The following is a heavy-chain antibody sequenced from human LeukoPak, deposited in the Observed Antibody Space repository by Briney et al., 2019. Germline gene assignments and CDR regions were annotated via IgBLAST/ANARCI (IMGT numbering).Heavy chain of an antibody. CDR1: GGSISSYY. Sequence: PSETLSLTCAVSGGSISSYYWSWIRQPPGKGLAWIGCIYYIGSTNYNPSLKSRVTISVDTSKNQFSLKLSSVTAADTAVYYCARGKNPLEVSLGYWGQGTLVTVSS. CDR3: ARGKNPLEVSLGY. CDR2: IYYIGST. J-gene: IGHJ4*02. D-gene: IGHD7-27*01. V-gene: IGHV4-59*01.